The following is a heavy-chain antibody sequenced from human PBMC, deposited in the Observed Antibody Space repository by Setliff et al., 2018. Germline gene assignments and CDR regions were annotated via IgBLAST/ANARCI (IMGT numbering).Heavy chain of an antibody. J-gene: IGHJ4*02. Sequence: ETLSLSCVTSGFTFSTYAMSWVRQAPGKGLEWVSTIYSGDRNTFYTDSVKSRFTIFRDGSKNTLFLQMTSLRAEDTAVYYCFGAGTCSYWGQGTLVTVS. CDR1: GFTFSTYA. CDR2: IYSGDRNT. CDR3: FGAGTCSY. D-gene: IGHD3-10*01. V-gene: IGHV3-23*03.